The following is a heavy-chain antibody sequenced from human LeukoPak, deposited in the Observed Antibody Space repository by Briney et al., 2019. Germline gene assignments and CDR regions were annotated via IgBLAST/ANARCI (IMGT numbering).Heavy chain of an antibody. J-gene: IGHJ3*02. D-gene: IGHD1-26*01. Sequence: GGSLRLSCAASGFAFSDYYMSWIRQAPGKGLEWVSYISSSSSYTNYADSVKGRFTISRDNAKNSLYLQMNSLRAEDTAVYYCARARGSYYGSAFDIWGQGTMVTVSS. V-gene: IGHV3-11*03. CDR2: ISSSSSYT. CDR3: ARARGSYYGSAFDI. CDR1: GFAFSDYY.